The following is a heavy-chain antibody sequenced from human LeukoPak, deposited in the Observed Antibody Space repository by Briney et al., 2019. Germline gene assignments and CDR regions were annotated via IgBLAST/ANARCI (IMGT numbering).Heavy chain of an antibody. CDR3: AKLAAMGKTYYYYYMDV. CDR2: IHHDGSNK. Sequence: GGSLRLSCAASGFTFSSYGMHWVRQAPGKGLDWVAFIHHDGSNKYYADSVRGRFTISRDNSKNTLYLQMNSLRAEDTAVYYCAKLAAMGKTYYYYYMDVWGKGATVTISS. CDR1: GFTFSSYG. V-gene: IGHV3-30*02. D-gene: IGHD2-2*01. J-gene: IGHJ6*03.